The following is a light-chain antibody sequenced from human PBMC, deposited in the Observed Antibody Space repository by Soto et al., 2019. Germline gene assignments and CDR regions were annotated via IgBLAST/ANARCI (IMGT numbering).Light chain of an antibody. J-gene: IGKJ1*01. CDR2: GAS. Sequence: EIVMTQSPGTLSVSPGERATLSCRASQSVNNNLAWYQQKPGRAPSLLIYGASTRATGIPARFSGSGSGTEFTLTISSLQSEDFAVYYCQQYNNWPPWTFGQGTKV. CDR3: QQYNNWPPWT. CDR1: QSVNNN. V-gene: IGKV3-15*01.